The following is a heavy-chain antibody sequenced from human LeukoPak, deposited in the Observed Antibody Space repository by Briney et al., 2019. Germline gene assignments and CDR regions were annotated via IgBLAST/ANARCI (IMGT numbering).Heavy chain of an antibody. D-gene: IGHD3-22*01. J-gene: IGHJ4*02. CDR1: GFTFSSYA. Sequence: GGSLRLSCAASGFTFSSYAMSWVRQAPGKGLEWVSAISGSGGSTYYADSVKGRFTISRDNSKNTLYLQMNSLRAEDTAVYYCAKGGGDKFTWYYYDSSGYPLHWSQGTLVTVSS. CDR3: AKGGGDKFTWYYYDSSGYPLH. CDR2: ISGSGGST. V-gene: IGHV3-23*01.